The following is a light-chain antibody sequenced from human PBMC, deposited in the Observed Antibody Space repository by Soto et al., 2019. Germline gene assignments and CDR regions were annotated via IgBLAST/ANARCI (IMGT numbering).Light chain of an antibody. CDR1: QGIRSS. J-gene: IGKJ1*01. Sequence: DIALTPSPAILSVSVGERVTXXCRASQGIRSSLAWYQQRAGKAPQLLIYAASTLQSGAPSRFSGSASGTEFALTISILPPDASITYYFQQLKCYPLPFGQGTKVDI. V-gene: IGKV1-9*01. CDR3: QQLKCYPLP. CDR2: AAS.